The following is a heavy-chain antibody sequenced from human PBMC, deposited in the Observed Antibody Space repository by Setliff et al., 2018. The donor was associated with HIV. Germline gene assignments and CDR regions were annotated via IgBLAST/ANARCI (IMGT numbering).Heavy chain of an antibody. CDR1: GGSISSSSYY. J-gene: IGHJ4*02. D-gene: IGHD5-18*01. CDR2: MYYSGST. V-gene: IGHV4-39*07. Sequence: SETLSLTCTVSGGSISSSSYYWGWVRQPPGKGLEWIGSMYYSGSTYYTPSLKSRITISLDTSKNQFSLRMRSVTAADTAVYYCARVFVDTAVLRVLEYYFDSWGRGTLVTVLL. CDR3: ARVFVDTAVLRVLEYYFDS.